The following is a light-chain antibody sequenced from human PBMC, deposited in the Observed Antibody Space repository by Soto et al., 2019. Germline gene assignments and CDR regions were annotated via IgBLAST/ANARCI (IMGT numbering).Light chain of an antibody. Sequence: VLTQPASVSGSPGQSITISCTGTSSDVGGYNYVSWYQQHPGKAPKLMIYEVSKRPSGVPDRFSGSKSGNTASLTISGLQAEDEADYYCCSYAGSYTFVFGTGTKVTVL. CDR1: SSDVGGYNY. J-gene: IGLJ1*01. V-gene: IGLV2-11*01. CDR2: EVS. CDR3: CSYAGSYTFV.